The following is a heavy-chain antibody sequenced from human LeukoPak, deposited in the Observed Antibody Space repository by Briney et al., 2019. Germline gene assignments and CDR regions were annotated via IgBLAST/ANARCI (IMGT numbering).Heavy chain of an antibody. CDR2: ISSSSSYI. CDR3: ARAGGPSHHYDFWSGYYTEFDY. Sequence: PGGSLRLSCAASGFTFDDYAMNWVRQAPGKGLEWVSSISSSSSYIYYADSVKGRFTISRDNAKNSLYLQMNSLRAEDTAVYYCARAGGPSHHYDFWSGYYTEFDYWGQGTLVTVSS. D-gene: IGHD3-3*01. V-gene: IGHV3-21*01. J-gene: IGHJ4*02. CDR1: GFTFDDYA.